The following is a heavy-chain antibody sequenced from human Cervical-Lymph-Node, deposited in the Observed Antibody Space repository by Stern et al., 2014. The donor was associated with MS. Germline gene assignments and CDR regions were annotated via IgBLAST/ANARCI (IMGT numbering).Heavy chain of an antibody. Sequence: QLQLQESGPGLVKPSETLSLTCTASADSISSSSYYWGWIRQPPGKGLEWIGSIYYAGATYYNPSLESRVTISVDTSKNQFSLEVNFVTTADTAVYYCARLNPILADYYALDVWGQGITVTVSS. CDR1: ADSISSSSYY. D-gene: IGHD2-15*01. V-gene: IGHV4-39*01. CDR3: ARLNPILADYYALDV. CDR2: IYYAGAT. J-gene: IGHJ6*02.